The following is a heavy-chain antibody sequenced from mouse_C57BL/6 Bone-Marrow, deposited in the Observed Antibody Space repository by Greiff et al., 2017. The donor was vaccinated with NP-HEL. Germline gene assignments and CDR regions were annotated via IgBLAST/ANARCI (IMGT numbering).Heavy chain of an antibody. J-gene: IGHJ3*01. CDR3: ARGYDGRSWFAY. CDR2: IYPSDSET. CDR1: GYTFTSYW. V-gene: IGHV1-61*01. Sequence: VQLQQPGAELVRPGSSVKLSCKASGYTFTSYWMDWVKQRPGQGLEWIGNIYPSDSETHYNQKFKDKATLTVDKSSSTAYMQHSSLTSEDSAVYYCARGYDGRSWFAYWGQGTLVTVSA. D-gene: IGHD2-2*01.